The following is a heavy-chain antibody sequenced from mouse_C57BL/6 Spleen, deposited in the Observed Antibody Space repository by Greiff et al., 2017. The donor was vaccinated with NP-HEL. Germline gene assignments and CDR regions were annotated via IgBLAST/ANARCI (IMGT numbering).Heavy chain of an antibody. CDR3: ARRRILRGAMDY. CDR2: INPNNGGT. J-gene: IGHJ4*01. Sequence: EVQLQQSGPELVKPGASVKISCKASGYTFTDYYMNWVKQSHGKSLEWIGDINPNNGGTSYNQKFKGKATLTVDKSSSTAYMELRSLTSEDSAVYYCARRRILRGAMDYWGQGTSVTVSS. V-gene: IGHV1-26*01. CDR1: GYTFTDYY.